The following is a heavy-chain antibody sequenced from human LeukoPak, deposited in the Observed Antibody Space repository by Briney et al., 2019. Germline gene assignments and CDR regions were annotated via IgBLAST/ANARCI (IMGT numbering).Heavy chain of an antibody. D-gene: IGHD6-13*01. Sequence: ASETLSLTCAVSGGSISSTSYYWGWIRQPPGKGLEWIGSMYYSGNTHYNPSLKSRVTISVDTSKNQFSLKLSSVAAADTAVYYCARHRISAGGTKFNWFDPWGQGTLVTVSS. CDR1: GGSISSTSYY. CDR2: MYYSGNT. CDR3: ARHRISAGGTKFNWFDP. J-gene: IGHJ5*02. V-gene: IGHV4-39*01.